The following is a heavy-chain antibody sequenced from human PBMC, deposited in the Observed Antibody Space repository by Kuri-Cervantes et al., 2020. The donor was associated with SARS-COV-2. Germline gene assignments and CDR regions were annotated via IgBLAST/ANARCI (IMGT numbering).Heavy chain of an antibody. D-gene: IGHD3-22*01. J-gene: IGHJ3*02. Sequence: GESLKISCAASGLTFSSYSMNWVRQAPGKGLEWVSSVSSSSSYRYYADSVKGRFTISRDNAENSLYLQMNSLRAEDTAVYYCAKCMDYYDSSGYSPGAFDIWGQGTMVTVSS. V-gene: IGHV3-21*04. CDR2: VSSSSSYR. CDR1: GLTFSSYS. CDR3: AKCMDYYDSSGYSPGAFDI.